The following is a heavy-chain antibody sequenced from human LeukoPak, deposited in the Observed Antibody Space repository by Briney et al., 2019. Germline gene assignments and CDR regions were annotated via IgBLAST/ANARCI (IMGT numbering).Heavy chain of an antibody. J-gene: IGHJ4*02. CDR1: GFTFSSYA. CDR3: ARGYCSGGSCFHFDY. Sequence: GGSLRLSCAASGFTFSSYAMHWVRQAPGKGLEWVAFIRYDGSNKYYADSVKGRLTISRDNSQNTLYLQMNSLRAEDTAVYYCARGYCSGGSCFHFDYWGQGTLVTVSS. CDR2: IRYDGSNK. V-gene: IGHV3-30*02. D-gene: IGHD2-15*01.